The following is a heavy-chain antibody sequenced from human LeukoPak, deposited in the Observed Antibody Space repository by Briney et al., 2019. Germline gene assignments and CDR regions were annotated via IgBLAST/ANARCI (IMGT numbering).Heavy chain of an antibody. V-gene: IGHV3-21*01. J-gene: IGHJ4*02. Sequence: GGSLRLSCAASGFTFSTYSMTWVHQAPGKGLEWVSSITSSSSYIYYADSVKGRFTISRDNAKNSLYLQMNSLRAEDTAVYYCARDTGYSYGHEIDYWGQGTLVTVSS. CDR3: ARDTGYSYGHEIDY. CDR2: ITSSSSYI. D-gene: IGHD5-18*01. CDR1: GFTFSTYS.